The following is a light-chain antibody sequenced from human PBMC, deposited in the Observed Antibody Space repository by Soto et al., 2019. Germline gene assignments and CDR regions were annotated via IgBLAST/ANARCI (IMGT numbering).Light chain of an antibody. CDR1: QSVSSSY. J-gene: IGKJ1*01. V-gene: IGKV3-20*01. Sequence: EIVLTQSPGTLSLSPGERATLSCRASQSVSSSYLAWYQQKPGQAPRLLIYGASNRATGVPDRFSGSGSGTEFTLTISSLQPGDFATYYCQHYNTYPWTFGQGTKVDIK. CDR3: QHYNTYPWT. CDR2: GAS.